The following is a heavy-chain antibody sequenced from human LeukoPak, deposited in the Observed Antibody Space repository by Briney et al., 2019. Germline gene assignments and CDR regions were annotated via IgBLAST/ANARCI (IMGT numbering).Heavy chain of an antibody. J-gene: IGHJ3*02. CDR3: AKDDPSYGSGSPPRFRDAFDI. Sequence: PGGSLRLSCAASGFTFSSYTMTWVRQAPGKGLEWVSYIDGSSSTIYYADSVKGRFTISRDNAKNTLYLQMNSLRAEDTAVYYCAKDDPSYGSGSPPRFRDAFDIWGQGTMVTVSS. V-gene: IGHV3-48*01. CDR1: GFTFSSYT. D-gene: IGHD3-10*01. CDR2: IDGSSSTI.